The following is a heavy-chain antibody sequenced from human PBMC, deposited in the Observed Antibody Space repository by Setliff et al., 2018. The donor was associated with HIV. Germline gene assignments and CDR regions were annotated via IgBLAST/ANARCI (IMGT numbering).Heavy chain of an antibody. CDR1: RFTFNDYW. CDR2: IDRDGSET. V-gene: IGHV3-7*01. D-gene: IGHD3-10*01. Sequence: GGSLRLSCVASRFTFNDYWMSWVRQAPGKGLEWVANIDRDGSETNYVDSVKGRFTIFRDNAKSSMYLQTSSLRAEDTAIYYCARKFRPGHGVDVWGQGTTVTVSS. J-gene: IGHJ6*02. CDR3: ARKFRPGHGVDV.